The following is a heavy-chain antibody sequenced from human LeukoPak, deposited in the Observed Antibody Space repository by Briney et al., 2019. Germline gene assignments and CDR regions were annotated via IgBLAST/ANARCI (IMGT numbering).Heavy chain of an antibody. CDR2: ISGSGGST. Sequence: PGRSLSLSCAASGFTFSSYAMSWVRQAPGKGLERVSGISGSGGSTYYADSVKGRFTISRDNSKNTLYLQMNSLRAEDTAVYYCAKAKLRSRAGFDYWGQGTLVTVSS. CDR1: GFTFSSYA. D-gene: IGHD5-12*01. CDR3: AKAKLRSRAGFDY. J-gene: IGHJ4*02. V-gene: IGHV3-23*01.